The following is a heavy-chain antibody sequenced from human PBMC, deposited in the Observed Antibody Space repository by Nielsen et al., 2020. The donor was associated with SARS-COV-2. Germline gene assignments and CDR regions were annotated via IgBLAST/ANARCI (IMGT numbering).Heavy chain of an antibody. CDR3: AKMAGWEPSDY. D-gene: IGHD1-26*01. J-gene: IGHJ4*02. V-gene: IGHV3-74*01. CDR2: INSDGSST. Sequence: GGSLRLSCAASGFTFSSYWMSWVRQAPGKGLVWVSRINSDGSSTSYADFVKGRFAISRDNAKNSLYLQMNSLRAEDTAVYYCAKMAGWEPSDYWGQGTLVTVSS. CDR1: GFTFSSYW.